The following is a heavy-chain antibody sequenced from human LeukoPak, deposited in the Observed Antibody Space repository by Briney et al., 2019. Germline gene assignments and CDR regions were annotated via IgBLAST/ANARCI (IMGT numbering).Heavy chain of an antibody. CDR1: TSH. V-gene: IGHV1-18*01. CDR2: IGSYEGDT. CDR3: ARDFWNFYDSSGYYRDFDS. Sequence: ASVKVSCKATSHISWVRQAPGQGLEWMGWIGSYEGDTYYAQKFQGRVTVTTDTSTNKAYMELRRIRADATAVYYCARDFWNFYDSSGYYRDFDSWGQGTLVTVSS. J-gene: IGHJ5*01. D-gene: IGHD3-22*01.